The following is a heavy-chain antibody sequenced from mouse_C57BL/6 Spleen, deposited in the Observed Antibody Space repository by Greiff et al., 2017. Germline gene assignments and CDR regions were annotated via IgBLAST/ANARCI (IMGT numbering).Heavy chain of an antibody. D-gene: IGHD4-1*01. CDR1: GFTFSDYY. J-gene: IGHJ1*03. CDR3: ARAGTWYFDV. Sequence: EVMLVESEGGLVQPGSSMKLSCTASGFTFSDYYMAWVRQVPEKGLEWVANINYDGSSTYYLDSLKSRFIISRDNAKNILYLQMISLKSEDTATYYCARAGTWYFDVWGTGTTVTVSS. V-gene: IGHV5-16*01. CDR2: INYDGSST.